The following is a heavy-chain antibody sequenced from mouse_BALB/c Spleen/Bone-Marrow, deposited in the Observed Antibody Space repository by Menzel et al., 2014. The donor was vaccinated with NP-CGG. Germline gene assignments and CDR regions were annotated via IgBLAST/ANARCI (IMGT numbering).Heavy chain of an antibody. J-gene: IGHJ4*01. Sequence: QVQLQQSGAELVRPGVSGKISCKGSGYTFTDYAMXWVKQSHAKSLEWMGVISTYYGDASYNQKFKGKATMTVDKSSSTAYMELARLTSRDSAIYYCARGCRYDVEAMEYRGQRTSVTASS. D-gene: IGHD2-14*01. CDR2: ISTYYGDA. CDR3: ARGCRYDVEAMEY. V-gene: IGHV1S137*01. CDR1: GYTFTDYA.